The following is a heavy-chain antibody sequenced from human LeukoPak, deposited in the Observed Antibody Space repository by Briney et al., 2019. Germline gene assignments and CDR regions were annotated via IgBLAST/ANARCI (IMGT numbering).Heavy chain of an antibody. Sequence: GASVKVSCKASAYTFTAYYIHWVRQAPGQGLEWMGWINPNSGATNYAQKFQGRVTMTRDTSISTAYMELSRLKSDDTAVYYCARDRSTGVSAGTLYWFDPWGQGTLVTVSS. CDR3: ARDRSTGVSAGTLYWFDP. J-gene: IGHJ5*02. CDR2: INPNSGAT. D-gene: IGHD6-13*01. V-gene: IGHV1-2*02. CDR1: AYTFTAYY.